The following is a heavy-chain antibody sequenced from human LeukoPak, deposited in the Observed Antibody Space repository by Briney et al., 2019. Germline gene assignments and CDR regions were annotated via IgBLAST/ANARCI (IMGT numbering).Heavy chain of an antibody. Sequence: GSLRLSCAASGFTFSSYWMSWVRQAPGKGLEWAANIKQDGSEKYYVDSVKGRFTISRDNAKNSLYLQMNSLRAEDTAVYYCARATGDPYYDFWSGSGRYYYYMDVWGKGATVTVSS. D-gene: IGHD3-3*01. CDR2: IKQDGSEK. J-gene: IGHJ6*03. CDR3: ARATGDPYYDFWSGSGRYYYYMDV. V-gene: IGHV3-7*01. CDR1: GFTFSSYW.